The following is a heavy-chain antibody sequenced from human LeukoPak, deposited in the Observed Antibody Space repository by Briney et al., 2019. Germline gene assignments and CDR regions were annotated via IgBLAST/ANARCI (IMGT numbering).Heavy chain of an antibody. CDR1: GFTFSNYG. CDR3: AKDQGFRQYTSGRYGVDY. V-gene: IGHV3-30*02. CDR2: IRYDGSNR. J-gene: IGHJ4*02. Sequence: GGSLRLSCAASGFTFSNYGMHWVRQAPGKGLEWVAFIRYDGSNRYYADSVKGRFTISRDNSKNTLYLQMNSLRAEDTAVYYCAKDQGFRQYTSGRYGVDYWGQGTLVTVSS. D-gene: IGHD6-19*01.